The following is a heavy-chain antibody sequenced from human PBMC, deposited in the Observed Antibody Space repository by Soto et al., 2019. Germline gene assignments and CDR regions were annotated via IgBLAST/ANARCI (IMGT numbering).Heavy chain of an antibody. CDR2: INAVNGNT. V-gene: IGHV1-3*01. CDR1: GYTFTSYA. Sequence: PGASVKVSCKASGYTFTSYAMHWVRQAPGQRLEWMGWINAVNGNTKYSQKFQGRVTITRDTSASTAYMELSSLRSEDTAVYYCARDGGYCSSTSCHLEYSSLQGYYYGMDVWGQGTTVTVSS. J-gene: IGHJ6*02. D-gene: IGHD2-2*01. CDR3: ARDGGYCSSTSCHLEYSSLQGYYYGMDV.